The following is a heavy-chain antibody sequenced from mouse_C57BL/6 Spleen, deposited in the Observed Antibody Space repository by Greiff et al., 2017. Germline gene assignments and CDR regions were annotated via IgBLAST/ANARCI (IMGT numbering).Heavy chain of an antibody. V-gene: IGHV1-50*01. Sequence: QVQLQQPGAELVKPGASVKLSCKASGYTFTSYWMQWVKQRPGQGLEWIGEIDPSGSYPNYNQKFKGKATLTEDTSSSTAYMQLSSLTSEDSAVYYCAKLENWAYYAMDYWGQGTSVTVSS. CDR3: AKLENWAYYAMDY. D-gene: IGHD4-1*01. J-gene: IGHJ4*01. CDR1: GYTFTSYW. CDR2: IDPSGSYP.